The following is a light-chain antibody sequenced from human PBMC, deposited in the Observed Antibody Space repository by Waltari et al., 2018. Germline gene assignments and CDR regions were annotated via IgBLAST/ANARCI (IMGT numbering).Light chain of an antibody. Sequence: DIQMTPSPSSLSASVGDRVTITCQASQDISNYLNWYQQKPGKAPKLLIYDASNLETGVPSRFSGSGSGTDFTFTIRSLQPEDIATYYCQQYDNLPPYTFGQGTKLEIK. CDR2: DAS. CDR3: QQYDNLPPYT. V-gene: IGKV1-33*01. J-gene: IGKJ2*01. CDR1: QDISNY.